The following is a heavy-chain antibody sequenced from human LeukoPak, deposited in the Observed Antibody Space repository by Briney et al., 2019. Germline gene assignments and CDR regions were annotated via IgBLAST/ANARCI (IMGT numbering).Heavy chain of an antibody. CDR3: ARDTENYDSRPY. Sequence: SETLSLTCTVSGGSISSSSYYWGWIRQPPGKGLEWIGSIYYSGSTYYNPSLKSRVTISVDTSKNQFSLKLSSVTAADTAVYYCARDTENYDSRPYWGQGTLVTVSS. D-gene: IGHD3-22*01. J-gene: IGHJ4*02. CDR1: GGSISSSSYY. CDR2: IYYSGST. V-gene: IGHV4-39*07.